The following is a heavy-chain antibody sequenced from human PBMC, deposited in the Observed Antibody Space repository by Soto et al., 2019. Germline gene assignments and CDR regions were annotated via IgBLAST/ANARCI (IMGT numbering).Heavy chain of an antibody. CDR1: GGSISSGGYY. V-gene: IGHV4-31*03. Sequence: SETLSLTCTVSGGSISSGGYYWSWIRQHPGKGLEWIGYIYYSGSTYYNPSLKSRVTISVDTSKNQFSLKLSSVTAADTAVYYCARDSRQYYDFWSGYFGWFDPWGQGTLVTVSS. CDR2: IYYSGST. D-gene: IGHD3-3*01. J-gene: IGHJ5*02. CDR3: ARDSRQYYDFWSGYFGWFDP.